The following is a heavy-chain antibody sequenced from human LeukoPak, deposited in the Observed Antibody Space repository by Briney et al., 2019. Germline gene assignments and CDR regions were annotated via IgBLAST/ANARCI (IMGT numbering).Heavy chain of an antibody. D-gene: IGHD3-3*01. V-gene: IGHV4-39*01. J-gene: IGHJ4*02. CDR2: IYYSGST. CDR1: GGSIISSSYF. CDR3: ARLSLWSGYYFDY. Sequence: SETLSLTCTVSGGSIISSSYFWGGIRQPPGKGLEWIGSIYYSGSTHYNPSLKSRVTISVDTSKKQFSLKLSSVTAADTAVYYCARLSLWSGYYFDYWGQGTLVTVSS.